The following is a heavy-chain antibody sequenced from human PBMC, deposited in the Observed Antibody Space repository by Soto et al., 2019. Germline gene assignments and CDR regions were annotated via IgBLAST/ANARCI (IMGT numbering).Heavy chain of an antibody. CDR3: AKDLYRGEVGAINYFHYGSDV. CDR1: GFTFSTYG. D-gene: IGHD1-26*01. Sequence: QVQLVESGGGVVQPGRSLRLSCAASGFTFSTYGMHWVGQAPGKGLEGVALILYDGSKKYFADSVKGRFTISRDNSKNTLYLQMNSLRAEDTALYYCAKDLYRGEVGAINYFHYGSDVWGQGTTVTVSS. V-gene: IGHV3-30*18. J-gene: IGHJ6*02. CDR2: ILYDGSKK.